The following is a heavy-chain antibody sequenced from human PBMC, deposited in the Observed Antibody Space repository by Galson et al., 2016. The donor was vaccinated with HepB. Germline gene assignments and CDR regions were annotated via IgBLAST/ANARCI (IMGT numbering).Heavy chain of an antibody. CDR2: FDPEDGET. CDR3: ATEPVPISGTYYRDEF. V-gene: IGHV1-24*01. J-gene: IGHJ4*02. Sequence: SVKVSCKVSGYTLTELPMHWVRQAPEKGLEWMGGFDPEDGETIYAQKFQGRVTMTEDTSTDTAYMDPTRLGSQDTAVYYCATEPVPISGTYYRDEFWGQGTLVTVSA. D-gene: IGHD1-26*01. CDR1: GYTLTELP.